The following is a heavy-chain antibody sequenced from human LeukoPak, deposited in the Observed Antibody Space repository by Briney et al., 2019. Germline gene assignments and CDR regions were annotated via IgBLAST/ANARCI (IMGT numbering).Heavy chain of an antibody. Sequence: GGSLRLSCAASGFTFSSYSMNWVRQAPGKGLEWVSYISSSSSTIYYADSVKGRFTISRDNAKNSLYLQMNSLRDEDTAVYYCARGYSYGHYYYSYYYMGVWGKGTTVIVSS. CDR1: GFTFSSYS. J-gene: IGHJ6*03. CDR3: ARGYSYGHYYYSYYYMGV. D-gene: IGHD5-18*01. V-gene: IGHV3-48*02. CDR2: ISSSSSTI.